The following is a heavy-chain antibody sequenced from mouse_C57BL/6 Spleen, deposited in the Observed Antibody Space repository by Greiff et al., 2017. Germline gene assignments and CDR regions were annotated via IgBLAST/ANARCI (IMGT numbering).Heavy chain of an antibody. CDR3: AVHYYGSSGYYFDY. CDR1: GYTFTTYP. D-gene: IGHD1-1*01. V-gene: IGHV1-47*01. Sequence: KPGASVKMSCKASGYTFTTYPIEWMKQNHGKSLEWIGNFHPYNDDTKYNEKFKGKATLTVEKSSSTVYLELSRLTTDDSAVYYCAVHYYGSSGYYFDYWCQGTTLTVSS. CDR2: FHPYNDDT. J-gene: IGHJ2*01.